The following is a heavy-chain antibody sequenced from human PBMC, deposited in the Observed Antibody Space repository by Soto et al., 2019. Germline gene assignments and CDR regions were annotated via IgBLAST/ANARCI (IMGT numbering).Heavy chain of an antibody. CDR1: GYTFTSYD. CDR3: ARERTGTTSMDV. Sequence: QVQLVQSGAEVKKPGASVKVSGKASGYTFTSYDINWVRQATGQGLEWMEWMTPNSGNTGYAQKFQGRVTMTRNTSISTAYMELSSLRSEDTAVYYCARERTGTTSMDVWGQGTTVTVSS. CDR2: MTPNSGNT. J-gene: IGHJ6*02. D-gene: IGHD1-1*01. V-gene: IGHV1-8*01.